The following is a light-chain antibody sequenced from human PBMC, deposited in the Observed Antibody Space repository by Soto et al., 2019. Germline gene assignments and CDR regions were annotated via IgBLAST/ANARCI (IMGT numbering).Light chain of an antibody. Sequence: DIQMTPSPSSPSASVRDRVTITFPASQNINSYLNWYQQKPGKSPRLLIYSASNLQTGVPSGFSGSGSGTDFTLTISSLQTEDFATYYCQQTQSFPLTFGGGTKV. CDR1: QNINSY. V-gene: IGKV1-39*01. CDR2: SAS. CDR3: QQTQSFPLT. J-gene: IGKJ4*01.